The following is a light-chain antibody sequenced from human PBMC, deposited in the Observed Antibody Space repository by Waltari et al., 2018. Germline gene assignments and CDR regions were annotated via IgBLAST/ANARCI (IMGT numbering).Light chain of an antibody. CDR2: GAS. CDR1: QTVSSN. Sequence: EIVMTQSPGTLSVSPGERVTLSSRASQTVSSNLAWYQQKPGQAPRLLIPGASTRATGIPARFSGSGSGTEFTLTISSLQSEDSAIFYCQQYNDWPPTFGQGTKVEIK. V-gene: IGKV3-15*01. J-gene: IGKJ1*01. CDR3: QQYNDWPPT.